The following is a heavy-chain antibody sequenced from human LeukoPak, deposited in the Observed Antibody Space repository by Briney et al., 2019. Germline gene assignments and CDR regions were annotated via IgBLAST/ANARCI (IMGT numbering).Heavy chain of an antibody. CDR1: GFTFDDYG. CDR2: INWNGGST. D-gene: IGHD3-22*01. Sequence: PGGSLRLSCAASGFTFDDYGMSWVRQAPGKGLEWVSGINWNGGSTGYADSVKGRFTISRDNAKNSLYLQMNSLRAEDTALYYCARGPILRYYDSSGFDYWGQGTLVTVS. J-gene: IGHJ4*02. CDR3: ARGPILRYYDSSGFDY. V-gene: IGHV3-20*04.